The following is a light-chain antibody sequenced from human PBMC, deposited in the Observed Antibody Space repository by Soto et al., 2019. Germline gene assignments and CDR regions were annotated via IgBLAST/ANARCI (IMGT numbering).Light chain of an antibody. CDR2: DAS. J-gene: IGKJ5*01. CDR1: QSVSSNY. CDR3: QQRSNWPIT. Sequence: EIVLTQSRCTLSLSPGCRPTLPCRASQSVSSNYLAWYQQKNGQAPRIXIFDASNRATGIPARFSGSGSGTDFNLTISSLETEDFAVYYCQQRSNWPITFGQGTRLEIK. V-gene: IGKV3-11*01.